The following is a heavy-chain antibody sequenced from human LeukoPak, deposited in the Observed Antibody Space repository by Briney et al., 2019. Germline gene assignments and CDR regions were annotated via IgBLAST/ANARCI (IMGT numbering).Heavy chain of an antibody. Sequence: SETLSLTCVVSGGSISSSNWWSWVRQPPGNGPEWIGEIYHSGSTNYNPSLKSRVAISVDKSENQFSLKLSSVTAADTAVYYCARDWLDTSISTSGYAFDIWGQGTVVTVSS. D-gene: IGHD3-22*01. V-gene: IGHV4-4*02. CDR3: ARDWLDTSISTSGYAFDI. CDR2: IYHSGST. CDR1: GGSISSSNW. J-gene: IGHJ3*02.